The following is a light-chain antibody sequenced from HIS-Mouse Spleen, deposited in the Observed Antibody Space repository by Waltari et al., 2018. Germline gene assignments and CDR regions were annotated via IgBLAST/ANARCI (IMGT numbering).Light chain of an antibody. CDR2: KDS. J-gene: IGLJ2*01. CDR3: QSADSSGTYVV. V-gene: IGLV3-25*03. Sequence: SYELTQPPSVSVSPGQTPRITCSGAALPKQYAYWYQQKPGQAPVLVIYKDSERPSGIPERFSGSSSGTTVTLTISGVQAEDEADYYCQSADSSGTYVVFGGGTKLTVL. CDR1: ALPKQY.